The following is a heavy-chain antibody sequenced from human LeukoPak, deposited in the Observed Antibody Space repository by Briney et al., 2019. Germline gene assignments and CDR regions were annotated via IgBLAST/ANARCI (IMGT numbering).Heavy chain of an antibody. CDR3: ARYVWGSYPTFEDY. V-gene: IGHV4-59*01. Sequence: SETLSLTCTVSGGSISSYYWNWIRQPPGKGLEWIGYISYSGSTNYNPSLKSRVTISVDTSKNQSSLKLSSVTAADTAVYYCARYVWGSYPTFEDYWGQGTLVTVSS. D-gene: IGHD3-16*02. J-gene: IGHJ4*02. CDR1: GGSISSYY. CDR2: ISYSGST.